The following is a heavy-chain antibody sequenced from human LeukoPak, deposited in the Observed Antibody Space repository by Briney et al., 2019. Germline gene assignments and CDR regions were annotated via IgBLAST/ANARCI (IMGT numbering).Heavy chain of an antibody. CDR1: GGSISSYY. CDR2: IYYSGST. CDR3: ARDKRILWFGDDYGMDV. Sequence: SETLSLTCTVSGGSISSYYWSWIRQPPGKGLEWIGYIYYSGSTNYNPSLKSRVTISVDTSKNQFSLKLSSVTAADTAVYYCARDKRILWFGDDYGMDVWGQGTTVTVSS. V-gene: IGHV4-59*01. D-gene: IGHD3-10*01. J-gene: IGHJ6*02.